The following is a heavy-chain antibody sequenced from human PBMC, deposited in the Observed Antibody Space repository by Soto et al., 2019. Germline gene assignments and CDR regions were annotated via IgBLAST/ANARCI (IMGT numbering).Heavy chain of an antibody. CDR2: ISSSSSYI. CDR1: GFTFSSYC. CDR3: ARDERINAFDI. J-gene: IGHJ3*02. Sequence: PGGSLRLSCAASGFTFSSYCMSWVRQAPGKGLEWVSYISSSSSYIYYADSVKGRFTISRDNAKNSLYLQMNSLRAEDTAVYYCARDERINAFDIWGQGTMVTVSS. V-gene: IGHV3-21*01. D-gene: IGHD3-10*01.